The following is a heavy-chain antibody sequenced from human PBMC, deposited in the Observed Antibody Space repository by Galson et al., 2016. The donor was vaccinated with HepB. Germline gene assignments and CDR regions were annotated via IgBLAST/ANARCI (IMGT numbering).Heavy chain of an antibody. D-gene: IGHD6-19*01. CDR1: GDSVSNKNVA. CDR3: ARAATALRSGWRTLAPRFYYNGMDV. V-gene: IGHV6-1*01. J-gene: IGHJ6*02. Sequence: CAISGDSVSNKNVAWNWIRQSPPRGLEWLGGTYSKSKWHYDYADSVKSRITINPDTSKNQFSLQLSSVTPEDTAVYYCARAATALRSGWRTLAPRFYYNGMDVGGQGTTVTVSS. CDR2: TYSKSKWHY.